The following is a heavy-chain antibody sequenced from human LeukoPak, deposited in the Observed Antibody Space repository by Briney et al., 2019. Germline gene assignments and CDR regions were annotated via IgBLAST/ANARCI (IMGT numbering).Heavy chain of an antibody. V-gene: IGHV1-69*04. J-gene: IGHJ4*02. Sequence: SVTVSCKASGGTFSSYAISWVRQAPGQGLEWMGRIIPILGIANYAQKFQGRVTITADKSTSTAYMELSSLRSEDTAVYYCAREPPMVRGVAYYFDYWGQGTLVTVSS. CDR1: GGTFSSYA. CDR2: IIPILGIA. CDR3: AREPPMVRGVAYYFDY. D-gene: IGHD3-10*01.